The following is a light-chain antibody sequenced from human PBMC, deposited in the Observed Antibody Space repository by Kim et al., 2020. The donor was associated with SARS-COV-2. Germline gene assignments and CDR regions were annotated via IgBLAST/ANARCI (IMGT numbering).Light chain of an antibody. Sequence: ASVGDRVTITCRASQDISRWLAWYQQRPGKAPKLLIYTASTLQSGVPSRFSGSGSGTDFTLTISSLQPEDFATYYCQQSNSFPITFAQGTRLEIK. CDR2: TAS. J-gene: IGKJ5*01. CDR1: QDISRW. V-gene: IGKV1-12*01. CDR3: QQSNSFPIT.